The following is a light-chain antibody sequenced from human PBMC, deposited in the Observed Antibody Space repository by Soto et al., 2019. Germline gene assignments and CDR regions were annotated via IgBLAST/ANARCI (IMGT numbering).Light chain of an antibody. Sequence: QSVLTQLPSASRSPLHSVTISCTGTSSDVADYKVVSWYQQHPGKAPKLMIYDVSNRPSGVSTRFSGSKSGNTASLTISGLQAEDEADYYCGSYTISSSRVFGTGTKVTVL. CDR3: GSYTISSSRV. CDR2: DVS. CDR1: SSDVADYKV. V-gene: IGLV2-14*03. J-gene: IGLJ1*01.